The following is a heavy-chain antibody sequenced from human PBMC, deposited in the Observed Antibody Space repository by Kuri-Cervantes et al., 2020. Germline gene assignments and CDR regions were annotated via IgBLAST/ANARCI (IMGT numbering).Heavy chain of an antibody. J-gene: IGHJ4*02. CDR2: ITDDGSNK. CDR1: GFTFSSYA. V-gene: IGHV3-30*14. D-gene: IGHD5-12*01. CDR3: ARDGYSGYDCHLLDY. Sequence: GGSLRLSCAASGFTFSSYAMNWVRQAPGKGLEWVAVITDDGSNKYYADSVKGRFTISRDNSKNTLYLQMNSLRAEDTAVYYCARDGYSGYDCHLLDYWGQGTLVTVSS.